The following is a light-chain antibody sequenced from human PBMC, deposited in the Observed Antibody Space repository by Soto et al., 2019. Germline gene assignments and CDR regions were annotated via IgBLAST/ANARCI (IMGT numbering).Light chain of an antibody. CDR3: CSYAGSSTPYV. J-gene: IGLJ1*01. V-gene: IGLV2-23*01. CDR1: SSDVGSYNL. CDR2: EGS. Sequence: QPASVSGSPGQSITISCTGTSSDVGSYNLVSWYQQHPGKAPKLMIYEGSKRPSGVSNRFSGSKSGNTASLTISGLQAEDEADYYCCSYAGSSTPYVFGTGTKVTVL.